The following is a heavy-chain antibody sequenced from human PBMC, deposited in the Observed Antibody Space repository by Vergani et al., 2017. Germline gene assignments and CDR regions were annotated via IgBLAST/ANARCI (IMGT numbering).Heavy chain of an antibody. V-gene: IGHV3-30-3*01. D-gene: IGHD6-13*01. CDR3: AREGRSSSWSYYYYYDMDV. CDR2: ISYDGSNK. J-gene: IGHJ6*03. Sequence: QVQLVESGGGVVQPGRSLRLSCAASGFTFSSSAMPWVRQAPGKGLEWVAVISYDGSNKYYADSVTGRFTISRDNSKNTLYLQMNSLRAEDTAVYYCAREGRSSSWSYYYYYDMDVWGKGTTVTVSS. CDR1: GFTFSSSA.